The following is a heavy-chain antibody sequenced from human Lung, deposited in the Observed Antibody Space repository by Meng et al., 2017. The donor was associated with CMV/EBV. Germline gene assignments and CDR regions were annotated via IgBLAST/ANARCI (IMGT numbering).Heavy chain of an antibody. J-gene: IGHJ4*02. V-gene: IGHV3-23*03. Sequence: GESLKISCAASGFTFSNYAMSWVRQAPGKGLEWVSVVYSASGNTYYADSVKGRFTVSRDNSKNTPDLQLNSLRTEDTAVYYCAKIHSSSWFFDSWGQGTLVTVSS. CDR1: GFTFSNYA. D-gene: IGHD6-13*01. CDR2: VYSASGNT. CDR3: AKIHSSSWFFDS.